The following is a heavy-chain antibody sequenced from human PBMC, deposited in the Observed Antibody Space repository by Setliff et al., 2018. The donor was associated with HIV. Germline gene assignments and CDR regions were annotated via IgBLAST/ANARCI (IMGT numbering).Heavy chain of an antibody. CDR2: IYYSGST. Sequence: PSETLSLTCTVSGDSISTSNSYWGWIRQPPGKGLEWIGYIYYSGSTNYNPSLKSRVTISVDTSKNQFSLKLSSVTAADTAVYYCANMGGRYVGYFESWGQGTLVTVSS. CDR3: ANMGGRYVGYFES. D-gene: IGHD3-16*01. CDR1: GDSISTSNSY. V-gene: IGHV4-61*05. J-gene: IGHJ4*02.